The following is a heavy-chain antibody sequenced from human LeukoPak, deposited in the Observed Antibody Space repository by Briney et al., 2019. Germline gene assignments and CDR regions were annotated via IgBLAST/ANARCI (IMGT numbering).Heavy chain of an antibody. CDR1: GGSISSYY. CDR3: ARVLNSGSPSGYGMDV. D-gene: IGHD1-26*01. Sequence: PSETLCLTCTVSGGSISSYYWSWIRQPPGKGLEWVAHIYYSGSTNYNPSLKSRVTISVDTTKNQFSLKLSSVTAADTAVYYCARVLNSGSPSGYGMDVWGQGTTVTVSS. V-gene: IGHV4-59*01. CDR2: IYYSGST. J-gene: IGHJ6*02.